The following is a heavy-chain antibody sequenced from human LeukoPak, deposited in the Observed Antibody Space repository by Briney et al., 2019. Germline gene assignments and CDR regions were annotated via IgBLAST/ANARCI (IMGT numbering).Heavy chain of an antibody. D-gene: IGHD2-2*02. V-gene: IGHV4-34*01. CDR1: GGSFSGYY. CDR2: ISHSGST. J-gene: IGHJ4*02. CDR3: ARGFRVVVPAAIGFDY. Sequence: SETLSLTCAVYGGSFSGYYWSWIRQPPGKGLEWIGEISHSGSTNYNPSLKSRVTISVDTSKNQFSLKLSSVTAADTAVYYCARGFRVVVPAAIGFDYWGQGTLVTVFS.